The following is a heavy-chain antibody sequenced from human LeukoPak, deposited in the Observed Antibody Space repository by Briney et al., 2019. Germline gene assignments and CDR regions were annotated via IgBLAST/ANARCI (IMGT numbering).Heavy chain of an antibody. Sequence: PGGSLRLSCAASGFTFSSYGMHWVRQAPGEGLEWVAFIRYDGSNKYYADSVKGRFTISRDNSKNTLYLQMNSLRAEDTAVYYCAKDVTMIVVVIDDAFDIWGQGTMVTVSS. CDR1: GFTFSSYG. D-gene: IGHD3-22*01. CDR3: AKDVTMIVVVIDDAFDI. V-gene: IGHV3-30*02. CDR2: IRYDGSNK. J-gene: IGHJ3*02.